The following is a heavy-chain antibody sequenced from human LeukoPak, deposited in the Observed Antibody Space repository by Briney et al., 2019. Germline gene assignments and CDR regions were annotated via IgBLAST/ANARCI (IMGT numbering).Heavy chain of an antibody. Sequence: ASVKVSCKASGYTFTGYYMHWVRQAPGQGLEWMGWINPNSGGTNYAQKFQGKVTMTRDTSISTAYMELSRLRSDDTAVYYCARERITMVRGVLHYWGQGTLVTVSS. D-gene: IGHD3-10*01. V-gene: IGHV1-2*02. CDR2: INPNSGGT. J-gene: IGHJ4*02. CDR3: ARERITMVRGVLHY. CDR1: GYTFTGYY.